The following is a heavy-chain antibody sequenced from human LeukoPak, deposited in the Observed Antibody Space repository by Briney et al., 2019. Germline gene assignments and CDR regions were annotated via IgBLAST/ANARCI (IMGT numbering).Heavy chain of an antibody. Sequence: SETLSLTCSVSGGSINSSIYYWAWIRLPPGKGLEWIGSIHYSGSTFYNPSLKSRVTISIDTSKNQFSLKLTSVTAADTAVYYCADFHHWGQGTLVTASS. V-gene: IGHV4-39*01. CDR2: IHYSGST. J-gene: IGHJ1*01. CDR3: ADFHH. CDR1: GGSINSSIYY.